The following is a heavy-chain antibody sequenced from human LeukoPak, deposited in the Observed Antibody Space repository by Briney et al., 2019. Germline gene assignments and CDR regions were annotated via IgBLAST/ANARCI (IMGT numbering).Heavy chain of an antibody. V-gene: IGHV4-59*01. Sequence: SETLSLTCAVSGGSISSYYWSWIRQPPGKGLEWIGYIYYSGSTNYNPSLKSRVTISVDTSKNQFSLKLSSVTAADTAVYYCARGSSGFNGGAFDIWGQGTMVTVSS. D-gene: IGHD6-19*01. CDR2: IYYSGST. J-gene: IGHJ3*02. CDR3: ARGSSGFNGGAFDI. CDR1: GGSISSYY.